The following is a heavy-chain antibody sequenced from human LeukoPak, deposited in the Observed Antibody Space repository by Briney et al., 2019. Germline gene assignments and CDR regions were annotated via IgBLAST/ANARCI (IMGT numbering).Heavy chain of an antibody. V-gene: IGHV3-30*18. CDR2: ISLDGSNK. Sequence: PGGSLRLSCAASGLIFSNYGMHWVRQAPGKGLEWVAVISLDGSNKYYADSVKGRFTISRDNSKNTLYLQMKSLRAEDTAVYYCAKDLSRLYYYGVDVWGQGTTVTVSS. D-gene: IGHD3-16*01. J-gene: IGHJ6*02. CDR1: GLIFSNYG. CDR3: AKDLSRLYYYGVDV.